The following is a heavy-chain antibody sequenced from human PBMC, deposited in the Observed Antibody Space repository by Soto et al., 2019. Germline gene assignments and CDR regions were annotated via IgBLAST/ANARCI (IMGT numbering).Heavy chain of an antibody. Sequence: SVKGSCKASGRNFSSYTISWVRQAPGQGLEWMGRIIPILGIANYAQKFQGRVTITADKSTSTAYMELSSLRSEDTAVYYCARDYEDIVVVVAETGWFDPWGQGTLVTVSS. D-gene: IGHD2-15*01. CDR3: ARDYEDIVVVVAETGWFDP. V-gene: IGHV1-69*04. CDR1: GRNFSSYT. J-gene: IGHJ5*02. CDR2: IIPILGIA.